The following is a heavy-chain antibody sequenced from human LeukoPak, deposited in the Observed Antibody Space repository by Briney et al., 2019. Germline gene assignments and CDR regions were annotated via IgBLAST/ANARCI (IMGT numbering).Heavy chain of an antibody. CDR3: VKDRTMNNHDY. Sequence: PGGSLRLSCAASGFTFSSHGMHWVRQAPGKGLEWAAFISFDGNNKYYADSVKGRFTISKDNSRNTLYLQMNSLRAEDTAVYYCVKDRTMNNHDYWGQGTLVTVSS. J-gene: IGHJ4*02. V-gene: IGHV3-30*18. CDR2: ISFDGNNK. D-gene: IGHD1-14*01. CDR1: GFTFSSHG.